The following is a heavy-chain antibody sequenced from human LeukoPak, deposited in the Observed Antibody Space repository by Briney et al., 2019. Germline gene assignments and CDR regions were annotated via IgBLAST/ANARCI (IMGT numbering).Heavy chain of an antibody. J-gene: IGHJ6*02. CDR3: ASARTYYYGSGSSIYYYYGMDV. CDR1: GYTFTGYY. Sequence: GASVKVSCKASGYTFTGYYMHWVRQAPGQGLEWVGRIVPILGTANYAQKFQGRVTITADKSTSTAYMELSSLRSEDTAVYYCASARTYYYGSGSSIYYYYGMDVWGQGTTVTVSS. D-gene: IGHD3-10*01. CDR2: IVPILGTA. V-gene: IGHV1-69*08.